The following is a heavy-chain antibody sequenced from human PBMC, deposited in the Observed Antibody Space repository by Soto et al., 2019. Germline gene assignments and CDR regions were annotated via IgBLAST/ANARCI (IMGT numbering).Heavy chain of an antibody. CDR1: GFTSNTYP. CDR2: ISSTAGRTS. J-gene: IGHJ6*02. V-gene: IGHV3-23*01. Sequence: EVQLLQSGGGFRPPGGSVRLSCATSGFTSNTYPMTWVRQAPGKGLEWVASISSTAGRTSSYADSVKGRFAIARDFSDNSVYLEMNNLRVDDTAVYFCAKGVLSFHYGMEVWGQGTTVTVSS. D-gene: IGHD3-10*01. CDR3: AKGVLSFHYGMEV.